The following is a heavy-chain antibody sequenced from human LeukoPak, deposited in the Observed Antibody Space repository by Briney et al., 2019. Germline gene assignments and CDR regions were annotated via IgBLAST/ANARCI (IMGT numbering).Heavy chain of an antibody. V-gene: IGHV1-46*01. Sequence: GASVKVSCKASGYTFTSYYMHWVRQAPRQGLEWMGIINPSGGSTSYAQKFQGRVTMTRDTSTSTVYMELSSLRSEDTAVYYCARDPVSYGSRWYFDYWGQGTLVTVSS. D-gene: IGHD5-18*01. J-gene: IGHJ4*02. CDR1: GYTFTSYY. CDR3: ARDPVSYGSRWYFDY. CDR2: INPSGGST.